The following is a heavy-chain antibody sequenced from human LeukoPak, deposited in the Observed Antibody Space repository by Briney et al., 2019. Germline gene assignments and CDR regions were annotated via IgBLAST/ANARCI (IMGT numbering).Heavy chain of an antibody. CDR3: ARREDSGWYYFDY. V-gene: IGHV3-74*01. Sequence: HPGGSLRLSCAASGFTFSNSWMHWVRQAPGKGLVWISLINTDGSTTIYADSVKGRFTISRDNAKNTLYLQMNSLRPEDTAVYYCARREDSGWYYFDYWGQGTLVTVSS. CDR1: GFTFSNSW. D-gene: IGHD6-19*01. CDR2: INTDGSTT. J-gene: IGHJ4*02.